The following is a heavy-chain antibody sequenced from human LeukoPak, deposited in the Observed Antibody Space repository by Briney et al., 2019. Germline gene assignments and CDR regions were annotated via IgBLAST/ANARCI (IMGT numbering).Heavy chain of an antibody. J-gene: IGHJ5*02. D-gene: IGHD4-17*01. V-gene: IGHV3-48*01. Sequence: PGGSLRLSCAASGFTFSSYSMNWVRQAPGKGLEWVSYISSSSSTIYYADSVKGRFTISRDNAKNSLYLQMNSLRAEDTAVYYCAISKYGDYHNNWFDPWGQGTLVTVSS. CDR1: GFTFSSYS. CDR2: ISSSSSTI. CDR3: AISKYGDYHNNWFDP.